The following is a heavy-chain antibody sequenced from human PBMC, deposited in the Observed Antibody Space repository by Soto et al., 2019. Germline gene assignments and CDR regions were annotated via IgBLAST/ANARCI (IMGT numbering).Heavy chain of an antibody. D-gene: IGHD3-10*01. CDR1: GDTFKKSG. CDR3: VAELDFGKLSVV. CDR2: TIPLFGTT. Sequence: QVQPVQAGGWVKEPWFSGEVFWKASGDTFKKSGICRGGQAPGQGLEWMGGTIPLFGTTDYAQKFQGRLTITTDESTTTAYMEVSRLTSEDTAVYYCVAELDFGKLSVVWGQGTTVIVSS. V-gene: IGHV1-69*01. J-gene: IGHJ6*02.